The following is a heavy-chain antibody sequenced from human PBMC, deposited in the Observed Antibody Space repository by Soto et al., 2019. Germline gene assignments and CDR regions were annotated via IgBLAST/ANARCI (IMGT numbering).Heavy chain of an antibody. V-gene: IGHV2-5*02. CDR3: AHRLVYYAMDV. CDR1: GFSLSTSGVG. J-gene: IGHJ6*02. Sequence: QITLKESGPTLVKPTQTLTLTCTFSGFSLSTSGVGVGWIRQPPGKALEWLAVIYWDDDKRYSPSLKTRLTITKDTSKNQVVLTMTNMDPVDTATYYCAHRLVYYAMDVWGQGTTVTVSS. CDR2: IYWDDDK. D-gene: IGHD3-10*01.